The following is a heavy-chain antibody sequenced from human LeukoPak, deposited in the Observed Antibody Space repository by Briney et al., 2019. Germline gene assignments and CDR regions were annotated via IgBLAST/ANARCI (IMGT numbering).Heavy chain of an antibody. CDR1: GGSISSNY. J-gene: IGHJ4*02. Sequence: SETLSLTCTVSGGSISSNYWSWMRQPPGKGLEWTGYIYYSGSTNYNPSLKSRVTISVDTSKNQFSLKLSSVTAADTAVYYCARDRYYDSSGCFDYWGQGTLVTVSS. CDR3: ARDRYYDSSGCFDY. CDR2: IYYSGST. D-gene: IGHD3-22*01. V-gene: IGHV4-59*12.